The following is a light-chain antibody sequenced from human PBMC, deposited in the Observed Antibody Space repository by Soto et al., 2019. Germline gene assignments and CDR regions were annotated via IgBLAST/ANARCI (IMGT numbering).Light chain of an antibody. Sequence: IQMTQSPSTLSGSVGDRVTITFWASQTISSWLAWYQQKPGKAPKLLIYKASTLKSGVPSRFSGSGSGTEFTLTISSLQPDDFATYYCQHYNSYSEAFGQGTKVDIK. J-gene: IGKJ1*01. CDR2: KAS. V-gene: IGKV1-5*03. CDR3: QHYNSYSEA. CDR1: QTISSW.